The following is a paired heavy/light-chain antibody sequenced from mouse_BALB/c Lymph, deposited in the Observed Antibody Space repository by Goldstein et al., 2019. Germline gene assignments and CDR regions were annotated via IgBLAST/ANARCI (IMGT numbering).Heavy chain of an antibody. CDR1: GYTFTDYE. Sequence: QVQLQQSGAELVRPGASVKLSCKALGYTFTDYEMHWVKQTPVHGLEWIGAIHPGSGGTAYNQKFKGKATLTADKSSSTAYMELSSLTSEDSAVYYCTRVLHYYGSSYWYFDVWGAGTTVTVSS. V-gene: IGHV1-15*01. D-gene: IGHD1-1*01. CDR3: TRVLHYYGSSYWYFDV. CDR2: IHPGSGGT. J-gene: IGHJ1*01.
Light chain of an antibody. CDR3: MQHLEYPFT. CDR2: RMS. Sequence: DIVMTQAAPSVPVTPGESVSISCRSSKSLLHSNGNTYLYWFLQRPGQSPQLLIYRMSNLASGVPDRFSGSGSGTAFTLRISRVEAEDVGVYYCMQHLEYPFTFGSGTKLEIK. V-gene: IGKV2-137*01. J-gene: IGKJ4*01. CDR1: KSLLHSNGNTY.